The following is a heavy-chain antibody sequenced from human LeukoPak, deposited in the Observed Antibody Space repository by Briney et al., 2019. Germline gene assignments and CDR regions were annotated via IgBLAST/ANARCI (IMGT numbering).Heavy chain of an antibody. V-gene: IGHV1-2*02. Sequence: ASVKVSCKASGYTFTGYYMHWVRQAPGQGLEWMGWISPNSGGTNYAQKFQGRVTMTRDTSISTAYMELSRLRSDDTAVYYCARVMRIAAAGTHWFDPWGQGTLVTVSS. CDR3: ARVMRIAAAGTHWFDP. CDR2: ISPNSGGT. D-gene: IGHD6-13*01. J-gene: IGHJ5*02. CDR1: GYTFTGYY.